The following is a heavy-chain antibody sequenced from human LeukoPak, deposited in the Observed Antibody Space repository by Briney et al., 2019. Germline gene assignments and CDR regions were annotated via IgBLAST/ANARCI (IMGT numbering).Heavy chain of an antibody. V-gene: IGHV3-7*01. J-gene: IGHJ4*02. D-gene: IGHD6-13*01. CDR2: IKQDGSEK. CDR3: ARGLDECIAAAGDY. CDR1: GFTFSCYW. Sequence: GGSLRVSCAASGFTFSCYWLSWVRQAPGKGLGWVANIKQDGSEKYYVDSVKGRFTISRDNAKNSLYLQMNSLRAEDTAVYYCARGLDECIAAAGDYWGQGTLVTVSS.